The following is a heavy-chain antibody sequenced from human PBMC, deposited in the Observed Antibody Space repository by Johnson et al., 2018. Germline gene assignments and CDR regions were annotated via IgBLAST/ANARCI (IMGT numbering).Heavy chain of an antibody. CDR3: ARGRRKKMVRGTTNLFLDQYDDYMDV. CDR2: INHSGST. J-gene: IGHJ6*03. CDR1: GGSFSGYY. D-gene: IGHD3-10*01. Sequence: QVQLQQWGAGLLKXSETLSLXCAVYGGSFSGYYWSWIRQPPGKGLEWMGEINHSGSTNYNPSLKGRVTMSIDTSKNQFSLKLTSVTAAATAVFFCARGRRKKMVRGTTNLFLDQYDDYMDVWDKGTTVTVSS. V-gene: IGHV4-34*01.